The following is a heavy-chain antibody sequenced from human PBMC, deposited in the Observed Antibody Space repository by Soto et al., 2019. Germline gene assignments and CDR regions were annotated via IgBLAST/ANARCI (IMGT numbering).Heavy chain of an antibody. CDR1: GGTFSSYA. D-gene: IGHD2-15*01. V-gene: IGHV1-69*01. CDR2: IIPIFGTA. Sequence: QVQLVQSGAEVKKPGSSVKVSCKASGGTFSSYAISWVRQAPGQGLEWMGGIIPIFGTANYAQKFQGRVTITADEYTSTAYMELSSLRSEDTAVYYCARGGAGYCSGGSCYLGDYWGQGTLVTVSS. J-gene: IGHJ4*02. CDR3: ARGGAGYCSGGSCYLGDY.